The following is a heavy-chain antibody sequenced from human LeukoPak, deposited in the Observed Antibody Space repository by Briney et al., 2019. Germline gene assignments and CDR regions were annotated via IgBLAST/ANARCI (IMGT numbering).Heavy chain of an antibody. CDR2: ISGSGGST. CDR1: GFTFSSYG. CDR3: AKDREQWLVRFYFDY. V-gene: IGHV3-23*01. D-gene: IGHD6-19*01. Sequence: PGRSLRLSCAASGFTFSSYGMHWVRQAPGKGLEWVSAISGSGGSTYYADSVKGRFTISRDNSKNTLYLQMNSLRAEDTAVYYCAKDREQWLVRFYFDYWGQGTLVTVSS. J-gene: IGHJ4*02.